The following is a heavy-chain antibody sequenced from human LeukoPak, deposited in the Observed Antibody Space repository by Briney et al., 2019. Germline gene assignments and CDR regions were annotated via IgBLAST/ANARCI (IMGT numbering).Heavy chain of an antibody. J-gene: IGHJ3*02. CDR3: LTVVETTIAAFDI. D-gene: IGHD1-26*01. V-gene: IGHV3-74*01. CDR1: GFTFSSYA. Sequence: PGGSLRLSCAASGFTFSSYAMHWVRQAPGKGLVWVSRIDANAKTTSYADSVKGRFTISTDNAKKTLYLQMNSLRVEDTAVYYCLTVVETTIAAFDIWGQGTMVTVS. CDR2: IDANAKTT.